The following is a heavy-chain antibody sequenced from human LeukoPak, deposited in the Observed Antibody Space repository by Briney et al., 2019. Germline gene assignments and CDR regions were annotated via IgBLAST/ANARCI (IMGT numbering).Heavy chain of an antibody. CDR3: ARISMFYYESSGYYCDY. V-gene: IGHV4-38-2*01. CDR1: GYSISSGYY. Sequence: SETLSLTCAVSGYSISSGYYWGWIRQSPGKGLEWIGSIYHRGTTYYNSSLKRRVTISVDTSKNQFSLKLRSVTAADTAVYYCARISMFYYESSGYYCDYWGQGTLVTVSS. CDR2: IYHRGTT. J-gene: IGHJ4*02. D-gene: IGHD3-22*01.